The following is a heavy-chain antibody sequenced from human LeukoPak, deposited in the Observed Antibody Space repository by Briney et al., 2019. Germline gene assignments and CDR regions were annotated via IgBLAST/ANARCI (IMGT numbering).Heavy chain of an antibody. CDR1: GFTFSSSW. V-gene: IGHV3-74*01. J-gene: IGHJ3*02. CDR3: ARDFDWAFDI. D-gene: IGHD3-9*01. CDR2: INSDESIT. Sequence: GGSLRLSCAASGFTFSSSWMYWVRQAPGKGLVWVSRINSDESITTYADSVKGRFTISRDNAKNSHYLQMNSLRDEDTAVYYCARDFDWAFDIWGQGTMVAVSS.